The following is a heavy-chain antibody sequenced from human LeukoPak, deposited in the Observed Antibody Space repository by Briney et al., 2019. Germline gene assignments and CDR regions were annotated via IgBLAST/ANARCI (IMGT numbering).Heavy chain of an antibody. D-gene: IGHD3-10*01. CDR1: GFTFDDYA. V-gene: IGHV3-9*01. CDR3: AKALAPGTPGWYFDL. CDR2: ISWNSGSI. J-gene: IGHJ2*01. Sequence: AGGSLRLSCAASGFTFDDYAMHWVRQAPGKGLEWVSGISWNSGSIGYADSVKGRFTISRDNAKNSLYLQMNSLRAEDTALYYCAKALAPGTPGWYFDLWAGGTLATAS.